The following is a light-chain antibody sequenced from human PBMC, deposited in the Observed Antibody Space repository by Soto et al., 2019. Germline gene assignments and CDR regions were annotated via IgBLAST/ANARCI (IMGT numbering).Light chain of an antibody. CDR3: QQYNPYSPRT. Sequence: DIQMTQSPSTLSASVGDRVIITCRASQSISSWLAWYQQKPGKAPNLLISDASSFQSGVPSRFSGSGSGTEFTLTISSLQPDDFATYYCQQYNPYSPRTFGQGTKVEIK. V-gene: IGKV1-5*01. J-gene: IGKJ1*01. CDR2: DAS. CDR1: QSISSW.